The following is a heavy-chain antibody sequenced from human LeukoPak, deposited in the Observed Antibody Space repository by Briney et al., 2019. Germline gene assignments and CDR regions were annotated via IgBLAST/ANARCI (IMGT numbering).Heavy chain of an antibody. CDR3: ARAIDKGTGYYMDY. CDR1: AITFRDHG. D-gene: IGHD3-22*01. V-gene: IGHV3-30*02. Sequence: PGGSLRLSCAASAITFRDHGMHWVRQSPGKGLEWVAFILYDGSNKFYADSVKGRFAISRDNSKYTLSLQMNSLRAEDTATYYCARAIDKGTGYYMDYWGQGTLVIVSS. CDR2: ILYDGSNK. J-gene: IGHJ4*02.